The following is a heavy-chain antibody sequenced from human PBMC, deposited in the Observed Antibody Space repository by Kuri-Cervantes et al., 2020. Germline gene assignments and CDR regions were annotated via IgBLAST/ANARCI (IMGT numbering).Heavy chain of an antibody. CDR2: ISSSSSTI. Sequence: GGSLRLSCAASGFTFSSYSMNWVRQAPGKGLEWVSYISSSSSTIYYADSVKGRFTISRDNAKNSLYLQMNSLRDEDTAVYYCAKSATKPYSYGYLSIYYYGMDVWGQGTTVTVSS. J-gene: IGHJ6*02. CDR1: GFTFSSYS. V-gene: IGHV3-48*02. CDR3: AKSATKPYSYGYLSIYYYGMDV. D-gene: IGHD5-18*01.